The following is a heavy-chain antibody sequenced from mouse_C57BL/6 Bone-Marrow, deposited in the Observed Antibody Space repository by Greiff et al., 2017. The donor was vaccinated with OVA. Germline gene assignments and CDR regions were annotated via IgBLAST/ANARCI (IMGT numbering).Heavy chain of an antibody. D-gene: IGHD2-4*01. Sequence: DVKLVESGGGLVKPGGSLKLSCAASGFTFSDYGMHWVRQAPEKGLEWVAYISSGSSTIYYADTVKGRFTISRDNAKNTLFLQMTSLRSEDTAMYYGASRYYDYDDYFDYWGQGTTLTVSS. CDR2: ISSGSSTI. CDR1: GFTFSDYG. J-gene: IGHJ2*01. CDR3: ASRYYDYDDYFDY. V-gene: IGHV5-17*01.